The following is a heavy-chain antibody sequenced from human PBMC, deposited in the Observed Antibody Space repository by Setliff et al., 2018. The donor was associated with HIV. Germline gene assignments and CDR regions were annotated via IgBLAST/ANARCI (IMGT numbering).Heavy chain of an antibody. J-gene: IGHJ6*03. CDR2: IRSSTSVM. CDR1: GFTFSAHY. D-gene: IGHD2-15*01. CDR3: ARDKVVVVVALNSYYYYYMDV. Sequence: GGSLRLSCAASGFTFSAHYMDWVRQAPGKGLEWVAYIRSSTSVMYYADSVKGRFTISRDNAKNPPYLQMNSLRAEDTTVYYCARDKVVVVVALNSYYYYYMDVWGKGTTVTVSS. V-gene: IGHV3-48*01.